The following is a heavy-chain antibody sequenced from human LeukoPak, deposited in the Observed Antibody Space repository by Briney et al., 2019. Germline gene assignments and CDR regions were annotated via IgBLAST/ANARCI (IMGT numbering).Heavy chain of an antibody. V-gene: IGHV3-7*01. D-gene: IGHD1-26*01. CDR3: VRDTGGSGSYPDY. CDR1: GFSFSTYW. Sequence: PGGSLRLSCAASGFSFSTYWMTWVRQAPGKGLEWVANIKQDGSEKYFMDSVKGRATISRDNAKNSVYLQLNSLRAEDTAVYYCVRDTGGSGSYPDYWGQGTLVTVSS. J-gene: IGHJ4*02. CDR2: IKQDGSEK.